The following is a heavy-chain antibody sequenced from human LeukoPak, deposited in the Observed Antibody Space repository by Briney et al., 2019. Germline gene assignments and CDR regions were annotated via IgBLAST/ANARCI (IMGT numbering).Heavy chain of an antibody. V-gene: IGHV3-23*01. CDR2: ITGSGGST. J-gene: IGHJ4*02. CDR3: GKDEQGFGMQTSY. D-gene: IGHD1-14*01. Sequence: GGSLRLSCAASGFDFSSYAVSWVRQAPGKGLEWVSAITGSGGSTNYADSVKGRFTVSRDNPRNTLYLQMNSLRAEDAAVYYCGKDEQGFGMQTSYWGQGTMVTVSS. CDR1: GFDFSSYA.